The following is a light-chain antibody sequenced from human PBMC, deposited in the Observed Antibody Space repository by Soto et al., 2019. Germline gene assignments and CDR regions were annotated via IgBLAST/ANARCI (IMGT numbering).Light chain of an antibody. CDR3: QQYNSYSRT. Sequence: DIQMTQSPSTLSASVGDIVTVTCRSIQSISTSLAWYQQKPGKAPKLLIYKASSLESGVPSRFSGSGSGTEFTLTISSLQPDDFETYYCQQYNSYSRTFGQGTKVDIK. V-gene: IGKV1-5*03. J-gene: IGKJ1*01. CDR2: KAS. CDR1: QSISTS.